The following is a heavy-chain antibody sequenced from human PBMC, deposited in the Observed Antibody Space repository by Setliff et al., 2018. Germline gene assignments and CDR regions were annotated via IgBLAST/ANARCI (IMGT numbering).Heavy chain of an antibody. Sequence: ASVKVSCKASGGTLSNFAISWVRQAPGQGLEWMGGIIPSFGTTNYAQKFQGRVTISTDESTSTAYMELSSLRSEDTAVYYCARGPLGYNFWSGSSYWGQGTLVTVSS. CDR2: IIPSFGTT. CDR1: GGTLSNFA. V-gene: IGHV1-69*05. CDR3: ARGPLGYNFWSGSSY. J-gene: IGHJ4*02. D-gene: IGHD3-3*01.